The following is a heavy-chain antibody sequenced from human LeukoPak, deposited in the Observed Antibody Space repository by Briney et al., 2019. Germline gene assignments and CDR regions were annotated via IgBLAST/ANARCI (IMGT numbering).Heavy chain of an antibody. CDR3: ARSRAFDL. V-gene: IGHV3-53*01. CDR1: GFSVRTNY. CDR2: IYDSDST. J-gene: IGHJ4*02. Sequence: GGSLRLSCVASGFSVRTNYMDWVRQAPGKRPEWVAIIYDSDSTYYTDSVKGRFTISRDSSKNTVYLQMNSLRIEDTALYYCARSRAFDLWGQGTLVTVSS.